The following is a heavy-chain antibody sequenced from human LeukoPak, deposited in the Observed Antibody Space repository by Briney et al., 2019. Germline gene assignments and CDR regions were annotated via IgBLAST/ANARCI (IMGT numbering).Heavy chain of an antibody. J-gene: IGHJ4*02. Sequence: PGGSLRLSCAASGFTFSSYEMNWVRQAPGKGLEWVSYISSSGSTIYYANSVKGRFTISRDNAKNSLYLQMNSLRAEDTAVYYCTYWAGTADGFNGPFDFWGQGTLVTVSS. CDR1: GFTFSSYE. D-gene: IGHD6-13*01. V-gene: IGHV3-48*03. CDR3: TYWAGTADGFNGPFDF. CDR2: ISSSGSTI.